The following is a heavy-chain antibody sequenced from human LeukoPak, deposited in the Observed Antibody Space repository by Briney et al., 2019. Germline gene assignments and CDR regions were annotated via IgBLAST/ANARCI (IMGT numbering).Heavy chain of an antibody. CDR1: GYTFTGYY. Sequence: ASVKVSCKASGYTFTGYYMHWVRQAPGQGLEWMGWINPNSGGTNYAQKFQGWVTMTRDTSISTAYMELSRLRSDDTAVYYCARGKYYGSGSYYKYGMDVWGQGTTVTVSS. CDR2: INPNSGGT. CDR3: ARGKYYGSGSYYKYGMDV. V-gene: IGHV1-2*04. D-gene: IGHD3-10*01. J-gene: IGHJ6*02.